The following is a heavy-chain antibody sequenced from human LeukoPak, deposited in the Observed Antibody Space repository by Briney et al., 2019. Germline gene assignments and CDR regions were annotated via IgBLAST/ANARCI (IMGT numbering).Heavy chain of an antibody. Sequence: PGGSLRLSCAASGFTFSTSAMPWVRQAPGKGLDWVAAISYDESNKYYADSVKGRFTISRDNSKNTLYLQMNSLRGEDTAMYYCARGTDTKPFWSGYWVDVWGQGTTVTVSS. CDR2: ISYDESNK. V-gene: IGHV3-30*03. CDR1: GFTFSTSA. CDR3: ARGTDTKPFWSGYWVDV. J-gene: IGHJ6*02. D-gene: IGHD3-3*01.